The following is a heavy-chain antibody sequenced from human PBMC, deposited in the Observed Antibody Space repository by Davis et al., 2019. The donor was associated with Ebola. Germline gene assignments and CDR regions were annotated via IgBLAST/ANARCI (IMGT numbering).Heavy chain of an antibody. CDR3: ARAAARDYDLIDYYYYGMDV. CDR2: IYYSGST. J-gene: IGHJ6*02. Sequence: SETLSLTCAVYGGSFSSYYWSWIRQPPGKGLEWIGYIYYSGSTNYNPSLKSRVTISVDTSKNQFSLKLSSVTAADTAVYYCARAAARDYDLIDYYYYGMDVWGQGTTVTVSS. CDR1: GGSFSSYY. V-gene: IGHV4-59*01. D-gene: IGHD5-12*01.